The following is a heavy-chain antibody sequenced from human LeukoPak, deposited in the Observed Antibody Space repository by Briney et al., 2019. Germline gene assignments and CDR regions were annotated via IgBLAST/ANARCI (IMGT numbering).Heavy chain of an antibody. Sequence: GGSLRLSCAASGFTFSSYEMNWVRQAPGKGLEWVSYISSSGSTIYYADSVKGRFTISRDNAKNSLYLQMNSLRAEDTALYYCAKGHRDGYKRGFDYWGQGTLVTVSS. CDR1: GFTFSSYE. CDR2: ISSSGSTI. CDR3: AKGHRDGYKRGFDY. V-gene: IGHV3-48*03. J-gene: IGHJ4*02. D-gene: IGHD5-24*01.